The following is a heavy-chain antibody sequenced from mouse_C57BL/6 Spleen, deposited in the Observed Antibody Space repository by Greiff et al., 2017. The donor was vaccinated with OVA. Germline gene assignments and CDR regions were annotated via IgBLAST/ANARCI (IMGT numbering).Heavy chain of an antibody. D-gene: IGHD1-3*01. J-gene: IGHJ2*01. CDR2: ISYDGSN. CDR3: ARRVKGDYFDY. CDR1: GYSITSGYY. V-gene: IGHV3-6*01. Sequence: EVQLVESGPGLVKPSQSLSLTCSVTGYSITSGYYWNWIRQFPGNKLEWMGYISYDGSNNYNPSLKNRISITRDTSKNQFFLKLNSVTTEDTATYYCARRVKGDYFDYWGQGTTLTVSS.